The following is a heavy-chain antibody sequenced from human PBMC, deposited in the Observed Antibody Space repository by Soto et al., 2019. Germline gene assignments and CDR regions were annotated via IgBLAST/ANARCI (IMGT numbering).Heavy chain of an antibody. CDR3: ARYRFSGNRWSKFDY. CDR1: GVTVSSDAYY. J-gene: IGHJ4*02. D-gene: IGHD3-16*02. CDR2: IYHKGNT. V-gene: IGHV4-31*03. Sequence: SETLSLTCTVSGVTVSSDAYYWIWIRQPPGKGLEWIGNIYHKGNTYYSPSLKSRLVIGLDTSKNQFSLSLSSVTAADTAVYYCARYRFSGNRWSKFDYWGQGTLVTVSS.